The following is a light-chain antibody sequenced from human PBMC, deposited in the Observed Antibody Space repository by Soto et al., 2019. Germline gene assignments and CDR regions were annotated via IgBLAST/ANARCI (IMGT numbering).Light chain of an antibody. CDR1: QSVSSSY. CDR3: QQYGSSSFT. Sequence: EIVLTQSPGTLSLSPGERAALSCRASQSVSSSYLAWYQQKPGQAPRLLIYGASNMATGIPDRFSGSGSGTDFTLTISRLEPEDFAVYYCQQYGSSSFTFGPGTKVDI. CDR2: GAS. J-gene: IGKJ3*01. V-gene: IGKV3-20*01.